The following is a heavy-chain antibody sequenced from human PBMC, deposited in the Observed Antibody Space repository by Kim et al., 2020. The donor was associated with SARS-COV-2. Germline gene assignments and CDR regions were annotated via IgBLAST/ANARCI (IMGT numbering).Heavy chain of an antibody. CDR2: IYYSGNT. CDR1: GGSISSRGYY. V-gene: IGHV4-31*03. J-gene: IGHJ5*01. Sequence: SETLSLTCTVSGGSISSRGYYWSWVRQHPGKGLEWIGHIYYSGNTYYNPSLKSRLIISVDTSKNNFSLKLDSVTAADSAVYYCARDLLSDKRFDSWGQGTLVTVST. CDR3: ARDLLSDKRFDS.